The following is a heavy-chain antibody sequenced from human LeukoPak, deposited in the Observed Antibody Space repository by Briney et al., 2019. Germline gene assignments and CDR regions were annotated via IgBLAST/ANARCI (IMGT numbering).Heavy chain of an antibody. Sequence: GRSLRLSCAASGFTFSSYGMHWVRQAPGKGLEWVAVISYDGSNKYYADSVKGRFTISRDNSKNTLYLQMNSLRAEDTAVYYCARDLDIVVVAAALRHYGLDVWGQGTTVTVSS. CDR3: ARDLDIVVVAAALRHYGLDV. CDR2: ISYDGSNK. D-gene: IGHD2-15*01. V-gene: IGHV3-30*03. J-gene: IGHJ6*02. CDR1: GFTFSSYG.